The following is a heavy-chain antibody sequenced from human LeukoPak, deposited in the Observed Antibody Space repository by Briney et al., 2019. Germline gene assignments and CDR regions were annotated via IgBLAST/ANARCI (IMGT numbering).Heavy chain of an antibody. CDR3: ARDRMGAFWSGYWD. J-gene: IGHJ4*02. D-gene: IGHD3-3*01. V-gene: IGHV3-53*01. CDR1: GFTVSSNY. CDR2: IYSGGST. Sequence: PGGSLRLSCAASGFTVSSNYMSWVRQAPGKRLEWVSVIYSGGSTYYADSVKGRFTISRDNSKNTLYLQMNSLRAEDTAVYYCARDRMGAFWSGYWDWGQGTLVTVSS.